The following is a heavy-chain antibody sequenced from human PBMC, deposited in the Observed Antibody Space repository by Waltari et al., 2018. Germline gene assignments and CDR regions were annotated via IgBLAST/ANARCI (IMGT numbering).Heavy chain of an antibody. CDR1: GSIFRDHW. D-gene: IGHD3-9*01. CDR2: IKKDGTEE. J-gene: IGHJ4*02. V-gene: IGHV3-7*01. CDR3: ARDHWFSLDL. Sequence: EEQVVEYGGALVQPGGGRLLSCVASGSIFRDHWLAWVRQAPGKELEWVAKIKKDGTEEMYVDSVKGRFTISKDNTKNSVFLQMNSLRAEDTAVYYCARDHWFSLDLWGQGTLVTVSS.